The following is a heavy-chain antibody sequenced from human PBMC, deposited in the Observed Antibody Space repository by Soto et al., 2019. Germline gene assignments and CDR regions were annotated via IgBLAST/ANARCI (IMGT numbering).Heavy chain of an antibody. D-gene: IGHD2-15*01. CDR2: IYYSGST. J-gene: IGHJ4*02. CDR3: ARGLVVVAANYFDY. Sequence: SETLSLTCTVSGGSISSGDYYWSWIRQPPGKGLEWIGYIYYSGSTYYNPSLKSRVTISVDTSKNQFSLKLSSVTAADTAVYYCARGLVVVAANYFDYWGQGTMVTVTS. CDR1: GGSISSGDYY. V-gene: IGHV4-30-4*01.